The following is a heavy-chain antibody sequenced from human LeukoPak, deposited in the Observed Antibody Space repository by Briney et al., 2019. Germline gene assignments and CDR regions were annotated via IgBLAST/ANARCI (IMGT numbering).Heavy chain of an antibody. CDR2: INGDGSST. CDR3: ARDTAVAGAVYFDY. V-gene: IGHV3-74*01. D-gene: IGHD6-19*01. CDR1: GFTFSSYW. J-gene: IGHJ4*02. Sequence: PGGSLRLYCAASGFTFSSYWMHWVRQAPGKGLVWVSHINGDGSSTNYADSVKGRFTISRDNAKNTLSLQMNSLRAEDTAVYYCARDTAVAGAVYFDYWGQGSLVTVSS.